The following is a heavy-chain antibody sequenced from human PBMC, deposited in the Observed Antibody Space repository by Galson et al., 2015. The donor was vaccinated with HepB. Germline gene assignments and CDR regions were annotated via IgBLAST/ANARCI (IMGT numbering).Heavy chain of an antibody. V-gene: IGHV1-18*01. J-gene: IGHJ5*02. CDR1: GSTFTSYG. Sequence: SVKVSCKASGSTFTSYGISWVRQAPGQGLEWMGWISAYNGNTNYAQKLQGRVTMTTDTSTSTAYMELRSLRSDDTAVYYCARTTMVRGVTNWFDPWGQGTLVTVSS. CDR2: ISAYNGNT. CDR3: ARTTMVRGVTNWFDP. D-gene: IGHD3-10*01.